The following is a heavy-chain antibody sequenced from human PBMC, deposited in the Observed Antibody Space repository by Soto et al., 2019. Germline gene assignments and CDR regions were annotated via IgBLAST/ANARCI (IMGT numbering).Heavy chain of an antibody. V-gene: IGHV4-34*01. CDR2: INHSGST. CDR1: GGSFSGYY. CDR3: ARGHGITMVRGVIDVYYFDY. Sequence: QVQLQQWGAGLLKPSETLSLTCAVYGGSFSGYYWSWIRQPPGKGLEWIGEINHSGSTNYNPSLKSRVTRSVDTSKNQFSLKLSSVTAADTAVYYCARGHGITMVRGVIDVYYFDYWGQGTLVTVSS. D-gene: IGHD3-10*01. J-gene: IGHJ4*02.